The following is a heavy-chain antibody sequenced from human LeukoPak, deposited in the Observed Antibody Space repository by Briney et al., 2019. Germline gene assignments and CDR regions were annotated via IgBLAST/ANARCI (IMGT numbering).Heavy chain of an antibody. D-gene: IGHD3-10*01. CDR3: ARHMSVSYDASDL. CDR2: VYYTGRT. Sequence: SETLSLTCSVSDGSTTGYYWSWIRQPPGKGLEWIAYVYYTGRTLYNPSLESRVTISVDTSKTQFSLTVTSVTAADTAVYYCARHMSVSYDASDLWGRGTTVTVCS. CDR1: DGSTTGYY. J-gene: IGHJ3*01. V-gene: IGHV4-59*08.